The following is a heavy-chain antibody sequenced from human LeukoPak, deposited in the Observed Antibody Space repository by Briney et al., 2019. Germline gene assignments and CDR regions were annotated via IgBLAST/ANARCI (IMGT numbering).Heavy chain of an antibody. D-gene: IGHD3-3*01. CDR1: GGSITNYY. CDR2: IYYSGRT. J-gene: IGHJ5*02. V-gene: IGHV4-59*12. CDR3: ARDFWVFGVVTNKDPFDP. Sequence: PSETLSLTCTVSGGSITNYYWSWLRQPPGKGLEWIGYIYYSGRTIYNPSLKSRVTISVDTSKNQFSLKLSSVTAADTAVYYCARDFWVFGVVTNKDPFDPWGQGTLVTVSS.